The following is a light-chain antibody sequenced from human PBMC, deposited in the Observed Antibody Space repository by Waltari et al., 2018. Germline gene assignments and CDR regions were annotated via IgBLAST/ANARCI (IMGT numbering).Light chain of an antibody. Sequence: QSALTQPASVSGSPGQSITISCTGTSRDIGSSNLVSWYHQHPGKAPKLMIYDVTKRPSGISRRFSGSKSGITASLTISGLQAEDEADYYCCSYAGFSTVVFGGGTKLTVL. CDR1: SRDIGSSNL. V-gene: IGLV2-23*02. J-gene: IGLJ2*01. CDR2: DVT. CDR3: CSYAGFSTVV.